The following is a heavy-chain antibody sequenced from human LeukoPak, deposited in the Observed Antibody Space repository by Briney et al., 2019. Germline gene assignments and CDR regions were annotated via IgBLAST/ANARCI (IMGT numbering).Heavy chain of an antibody. CDR3: ARARIGGTFDI. Sequence: RGSLRLSCADSGVSFSSYSRSWVRQAPGKGLEWVSSISNSSSYMYYADSLKGRFPISRANAKNPLYLQMNSLRAEAKAVYYCARARIGGTFDISGQGTMVTVSS. CDR1: GVSFSSYS. V-gene: IGHV3-21*01. CDR2: ISNSSSYM. D-gene: IGHD1-26*01. J-gene: IGHJ3*02.